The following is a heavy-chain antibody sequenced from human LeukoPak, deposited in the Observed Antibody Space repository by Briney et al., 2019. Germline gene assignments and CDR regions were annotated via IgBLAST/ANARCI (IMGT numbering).Heavy chain of an antibody. J-gene: IGHJ4*02. CDR3: ARLNPGAAGTET. V-gene: IGHV3-48*01. Sequence: PGGSLRLSCAASGFTFSSYSMNWVRQAPGKGLEWVSYISSSSSTIYYAASVKGRFTISRYNAKNSLYLQMNSLRAEDTAVYYCARLNPGAAGTETWGQGTLVTVS. CDR1: GFTFSSYS. D-gene: IGHD6-13*01. CDR2: ISSSSSTI.